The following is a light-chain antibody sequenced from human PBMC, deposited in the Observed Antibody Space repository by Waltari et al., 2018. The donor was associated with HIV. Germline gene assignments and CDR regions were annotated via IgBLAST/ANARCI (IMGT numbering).Light chain of an antibody. CDR2: STN. J-gene: IGLJ3*02. CDR1: SGSVSTSYY. Sequence: QTVVTQEPSFSVSPGGTVTLTCGLSSGSVSTSYYSSWYQQTPGQAPRTLIYSTNACSSGVPDRFSGSILGNKAALTITGAQADDESDYYCVLYMGSGIWVFGGGTKLTVL. CDR3: VLYMGSGIWV. V-gene: IGLV8-61*01.